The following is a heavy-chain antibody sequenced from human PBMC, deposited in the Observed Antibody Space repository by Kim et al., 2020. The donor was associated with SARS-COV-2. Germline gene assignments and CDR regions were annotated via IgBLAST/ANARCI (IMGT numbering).Heavy chain of an antibody. CDR1: GGSFSGYY. V-gene: IGHV4-34*01. Sequence: SETLSLTCAVYGGSFSGYYWSWIRQPPGKGLEWIGEINHSGSTNYNPSLKSRVTISVDTSKNQFSLKLSSVTAADTAVYYCARGRVGSSGPAAYLGRYYYYYGMDVWGQGTTVTVSS. D-gene: IGHD6-25*01. CDR2: INHSGST. CDR3: ARGRVGSSGPAAYLGRYYYYYGMDV. J-gene: IGHJ6*02.